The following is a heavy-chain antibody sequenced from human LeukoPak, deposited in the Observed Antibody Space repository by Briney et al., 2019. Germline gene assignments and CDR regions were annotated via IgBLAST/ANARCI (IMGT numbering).Heavy chain of an antibody. Sequence: GGSLRLSCAASGFTFNYAWMSWVRQVPGKGLEWVGQTASEIDGGTTDYATPVKGRFTISRDDSKSTLYLQMNSLKIEDTAVYYCTTDEDWNYARKDVWGQGATVIVSS. J-gene: IGHJ6*02. CDR2: TASEIDGGTT. CDR3: TTDEDWNYARKDV. CDR1: GFTFNYAW. V-gene: IGHV3-15*04. D-gene: IGHD1-7*01.